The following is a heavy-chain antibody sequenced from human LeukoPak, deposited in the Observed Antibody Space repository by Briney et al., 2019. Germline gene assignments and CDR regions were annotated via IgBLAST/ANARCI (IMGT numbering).Heavy chain of an antibody. CDR2: ISWNGGSI. CDR1: GFTFDDYA. Sequence: PGRSLRLSCAASGFTFDDYAVHWVRQAPGKGLEWVSGISWNGGSIDYADSVKGRFTISRDNAKKFLYLQMNGLREEDTALYYCAKDHGSGIYYKTYFDYWGQGTLVTVSS. V-gene: IGHV3-9*01. D-gene: IGHD3-10*01. J-gene: IGHJ4*02. CDR3: AKDHGSGIYYKTYFDY.